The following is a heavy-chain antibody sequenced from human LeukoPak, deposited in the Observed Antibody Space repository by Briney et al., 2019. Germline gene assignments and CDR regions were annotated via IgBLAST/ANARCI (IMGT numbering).Heavy chain of an antibody. V-gene: IGHV3-21*01. CDR1: GFTFSSYS. D-gene: IGHD2-8*02. CDR3: ARLALVYGMDV. Sequence: GGSLRLSCAASGFTFSSYSMNWVRQAPGKGLEWVSSISSSSSSYIYYADSVKGRFTISRDNAKNSLYLQMNSLRAEDTAVYYCARLALVYGMDVWGKGTTVTVSS. CDR2: ISSSSSSYI. J-gene: IGHJ6*04.